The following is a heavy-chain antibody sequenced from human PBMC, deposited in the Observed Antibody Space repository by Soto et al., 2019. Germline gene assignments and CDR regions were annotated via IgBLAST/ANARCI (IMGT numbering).Heavy chain of an antibody. V-gene: IGHV1-69*13. Sequence: GASVKVSCKASGGTFSSYAISWVRQAPGQGLEWMGGIIPIFGTAYYAQKFQGRVTITADESTSTAYMELSSLRSEDTAVYYCARDRGIVVVIKDYYYGMDVWGQGTTVTVSS. CDR1: GGTFSSYA. CDR2: IIPIFGTA. J-gene: IGHJ6*02. CDR3: ARDRGIVVVIKDYYYGMDV. D-gene: IGHD3-22*01.